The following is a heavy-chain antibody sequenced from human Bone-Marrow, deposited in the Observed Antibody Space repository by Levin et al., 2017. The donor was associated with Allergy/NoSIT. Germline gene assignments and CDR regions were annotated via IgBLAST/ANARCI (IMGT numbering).Heavy chain of an antibody. CDR1: GFTFEDYA. V-gene: IGHV3-9*01. CDR2: MNWNGDYI. CDR3: AKDSSSTWYARSAFDT. Sequence: GGSLRLSCAASGFTFEDYAMHWVRLVPGKGLEWVSGMNWNGDYIRYADSVKGRFTISRDNARNSLYLQMNSLRPDDTALYYCAKDSSSTWYARSAFDTWGQGTMVKVSS. J-gene: IGHJ3*02. D-gene: IGHD6-13*01.